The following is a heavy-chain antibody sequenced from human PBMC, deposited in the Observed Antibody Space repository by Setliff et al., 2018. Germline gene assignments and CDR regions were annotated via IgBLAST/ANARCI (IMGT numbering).Heavy chain of an antibody. CDR1: GYSISSGYY. CDR2: IYHSGSI. V-gene: IGHV4-38-2*01. CDR3: ARQVSWFDP. J-gene: IGHJ5*02. Sequence: SETLSLTCAVSGYSISSGYYWGWIRQPPGKGLEWIGSIYHSGSIYYNPSLKSRVTISVDTSKNQFSLKLSSVTAADTAVYYCARQVSWFDPWGQGTLVTVSS.